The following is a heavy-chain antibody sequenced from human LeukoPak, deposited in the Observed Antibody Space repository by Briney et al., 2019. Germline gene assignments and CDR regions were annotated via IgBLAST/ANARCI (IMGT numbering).Heavy chain of an antibody. CDR2: ISAHNGDT. V-gene: IGHV1-18*01. CDR1: GYTFSSYG. CDR3: ARETNGGYFDY. D-gene: IGHD3-10*01. Sequence: ASVKVSCKASGYTFSSYGISWVRQAPGQGLEWMGWISAHNGDTNSAQKLQGRITMTTDTSTSTAYMELSSLRSEDTAVYYCARETNGGYFDYWGQGTLVTVSS. J-gene: IGHJ4*02.